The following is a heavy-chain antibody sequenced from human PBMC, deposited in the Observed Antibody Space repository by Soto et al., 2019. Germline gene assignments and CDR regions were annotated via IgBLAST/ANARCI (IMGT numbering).Heavy chain of an antibody. V-gene: IGHV3-23*01. CDR3: AKCYYDILTGYYIPAVDY. D-gene: IGHD3-9*01. CDR1: GFTFSTYA. J-gene: IGHJ4*02. CDR2: ISGSGGST. Sequence: EVQLLESGGGLVQPGGSLRLSCAASGFTFSTYAMTWVRQAPGKGLEWVSGISGSGGSTYYADSVKGRFTISRDNSKNTLHLQMNRLRAEDTAVYYCAKCYYDILTGYYIPAVDYWGLGTLVTVSS.